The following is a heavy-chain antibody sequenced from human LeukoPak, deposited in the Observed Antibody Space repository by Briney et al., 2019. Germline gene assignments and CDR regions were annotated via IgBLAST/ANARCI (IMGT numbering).Heavy chain of an antibody. CDR3: ARDVSRSVVRGVSDFDG. Sequence: GGSLRLSCAASGFTFSSYSMHWVRQAPGKGLEWVADIKYDGSNKYYADSVKGRFTISRDNSKNTLNLQINSLRAEDTAVYDCARDVSRSVVRGVSDFDGWGQGTLVTVSS. CDR1: GFTFSSYS. CDR2: IKYDGSNK. D-gene: IGHD3-10*01. V-gene: IGHV3-30*04. J-gene: IGHJ5*02.